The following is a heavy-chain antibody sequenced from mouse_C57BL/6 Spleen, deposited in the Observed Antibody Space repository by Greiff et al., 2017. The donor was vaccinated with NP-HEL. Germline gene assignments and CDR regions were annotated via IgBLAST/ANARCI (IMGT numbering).Heavy chain of an antibody. CDR3: ARTTTVVAPMDY. D-gene: IGHD1-1*01. J-gene: IGHJ4*01. CDR1: GFTFSDYG. Sequence: EVKVVESGGGLVKPGGSLKLSCAASGFTFSDYGMHWVRQAPEKGLEWVAYISSGSSTIYYADTVKGRFTISRDNAKNTLFLQMTSLRSEDTAMYYCARTTTVVAPMDYWGQGTSVTVSS. CDR2: ISSGSSTI. V-gene: IGHV5-17*01.